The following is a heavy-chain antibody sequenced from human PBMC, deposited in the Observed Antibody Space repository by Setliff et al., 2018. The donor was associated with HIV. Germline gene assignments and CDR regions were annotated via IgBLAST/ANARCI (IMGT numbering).Heavy chain of an antibody. CDR2: INPSGGST. Sequence: GASVKVSCKASGYTFTRYYIHWVRQAPGQGLEWMGIINPSGGSTTYTQKFQGRGTMTRDTSTSTVYMELSSLRSEDTGVYYCARGPQCSSTSCFGGFDYWGQGTLVTVSS. CDR3: ARGPQCSSTSCFGGFDY. V-gene: IGHV1-46*01. D-gene: IGHD2-2*01. CDR1: GYTFTRYY. J-gene: IGHJ4*02.